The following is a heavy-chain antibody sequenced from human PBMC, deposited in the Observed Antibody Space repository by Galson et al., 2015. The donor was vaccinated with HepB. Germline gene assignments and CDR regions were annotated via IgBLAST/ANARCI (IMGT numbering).Heavy chain of an antibody. V-gene: IGHV5-51*01. CDR1: GYDFSNYW. CDR3: ARLRGSSRIGDF. J-gene: IGHJ4*02. CDR2: IYPGDSDT. D-gene: IGHD2-15*01. Sequence: QSGAEVKKPGESLKISCKGSGYDFSNYWIGWVRQMSGKGLECMGIIYPGDSDTRYSPSFQGQVTISADKSISTAYLHWSSLKASDTAMYYCARLRGSSRIGDFWAQGTLVTVSS.